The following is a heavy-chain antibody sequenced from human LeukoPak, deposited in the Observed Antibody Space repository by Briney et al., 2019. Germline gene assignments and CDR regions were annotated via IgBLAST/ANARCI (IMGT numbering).Heavy chain of an antibody. D-gene: IGHD4/OR15-4a*01. Sequence: ASVKVSCKASGYTLTGYYMHWVRQAPGQGLEWMGWINPNSGGTNYAQKFQGRVTMTRDTSISTAYMELSRLRSDDTAVYYCARDRMVRGWFDPWGQGTLVTVSS. CDR1: GYTLTGYY. CDR3: ARDRMVRGWFDP. CDR2: INPNSGGT. V-gene: IGHV1-2*02. J-gene: IGHJ5*02.